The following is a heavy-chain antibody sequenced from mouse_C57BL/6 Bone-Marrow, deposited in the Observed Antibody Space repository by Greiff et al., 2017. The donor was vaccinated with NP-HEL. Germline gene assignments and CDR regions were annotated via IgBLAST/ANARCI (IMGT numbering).Heavy chain of an antibody. J-gene: IGHJ1*03. CDR3: PRHNKYYSYFDV. V-gene: IGHV5-6*01. Sequence: EVKLVESGGDLVKPGGSLKLSCAASGFTFSSYGMSWVRQTPDKRLEWVATISSGGSYTNYPDSVKGRCTISRDNAKNTLYLQMSRLKSEDTSLYYCPRHNKYYSYFDVWGTETPVTVSS. CDR2: ISSGGSYT. CDR1: GFTFSSYG.